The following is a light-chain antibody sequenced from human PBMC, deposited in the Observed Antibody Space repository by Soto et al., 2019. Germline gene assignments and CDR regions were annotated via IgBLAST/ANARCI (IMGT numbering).Light chain of an antibody. CDR3: KQHGSSIRS. CDR2: VAS. Sequence: EIVFTQSPGPLSLSPGDSATRSCRASHSVTADFLAWYHQRPGQAHRLLIYVASKRATGIQDRFTGSGSGTDFTLTIRRLGPEDSGIYYCKQHGSSIRSFGQGTKVDIK. V-gene: IGKV3-20*01. CDR1: HSVTADF. J-gene: IGKJ1*01.